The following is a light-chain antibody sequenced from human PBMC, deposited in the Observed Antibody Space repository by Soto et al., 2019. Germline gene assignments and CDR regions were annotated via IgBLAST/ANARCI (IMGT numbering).Light chain of an antibody. J-gene: IGLJ2*01. Sequence: QSVLTQPASVSGSPGQSITISCTGTSSDVGDYNYVSWYQQDPGKAPKLMIYDVSNRPSGVSNRFSGSQSGNTASLTISGLQAEDEADYYCSSYTSSSTLVVFGGGTKLTVL. V-gene: IGLV2-14*01. CDR3: SSYTSSSTLVV. CDR1: SSDVGDYNY. CDR2: DVS.